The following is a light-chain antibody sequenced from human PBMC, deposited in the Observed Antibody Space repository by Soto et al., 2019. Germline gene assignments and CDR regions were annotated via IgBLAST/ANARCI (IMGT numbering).Light chain of an antibody. CDR2: GAS. V-gene: IGKV3-15*01. Sequence: EIVMTQSPATLSVSPGERAIVSCRASQSVSDNLAWYQQTPGRAPRLLIYGASIRATGVPARFSGSGSGTEFTLTISSLQSEDFAVYYCQQYDYWPPYTFDQGTKVEIK. CDR3: QQYDYWPPYT. CDR1: QSVSDN. J-gene: IGKJ2*01.